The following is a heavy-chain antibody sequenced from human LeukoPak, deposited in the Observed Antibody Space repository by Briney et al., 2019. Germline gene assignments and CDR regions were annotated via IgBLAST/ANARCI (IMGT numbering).Heavy chain of an antibody. Sequence: PGGSLRLSCAASGFTFSSYGMHWVRQAPGKGLEWVAVIWYDGSNKYYADSVKGRFTISRDSSKNTLYLQMNSLRAEDTAVYYCARDPLRLYSSSWYGSTTTFFDYWGQGTLVTVSS. CDR2: IWYDGSNK. CDR3: ARDPLRLYSSSWYGSTTTFFDY. D-gene: IGHD6-13*01. CDR1: GFTFSSYG. J-gene: IGHJ4*02. V-gene: IGHV3-33*01.